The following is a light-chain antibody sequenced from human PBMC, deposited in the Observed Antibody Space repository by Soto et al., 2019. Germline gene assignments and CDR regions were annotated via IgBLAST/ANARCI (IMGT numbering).Light chain of an antibody. Sequence: IQMTQSPASLSASVGDRVTITCRASQDIRNGLGWYQQKPGKAPKVLIYAASSLQGGVPSRFSGSGSGTDFTLTISSLQPEDFATYYCLQDYTYPWTFGQGTKVEIK. CDR1: QDIRNG. V-gene: IGKV1-6*01. CDR3: LQDYTYPWT. CDR2: AAS. J-gene: IGKJ1*01.